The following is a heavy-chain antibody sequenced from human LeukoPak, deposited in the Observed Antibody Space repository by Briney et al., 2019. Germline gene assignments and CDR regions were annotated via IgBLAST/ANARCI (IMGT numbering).Heavy chain of an antibody. J-gene: IGHJ4*02. V-gene: IGHV1-69*04. CDR3: ARDRRAYSSSWYGDY. CDR1: GGTFSSYA. Sequence: SVKVSCKASGGTFSSYAISWVRQAPGQGLEWMGRIIPILGIANYAQKFQGRVTITADKSTSTAYMELSSLRSEDTAVYYCARDRRAYSSSWYGDYWGQGTLVTVSS. D-gene: IGHD6-13*01. CDR2: IIPILGIA.